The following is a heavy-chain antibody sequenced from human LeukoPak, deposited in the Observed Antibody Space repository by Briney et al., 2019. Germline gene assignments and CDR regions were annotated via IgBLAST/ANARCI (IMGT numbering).Heavy chain of an antibody. CDR2: INPNSGGT. D-gene: IGHD1-26*01. J-gene: IGHJ4*02. CDR3: ARDWYSGSQGVYYFDY. CDR1: GYTFTGYY. Sequence: GASVKVSCKASGYTFTGYYMHWVRQAPGQGLEWMGWINPNSGGTNYAQKFQGRVTMTRDTSISTAYMELSRLRSDDTAVYYCARDWYSGSQGVYYFDYWGQGTLVTVSS. V-gene: IGHV1-2*02.